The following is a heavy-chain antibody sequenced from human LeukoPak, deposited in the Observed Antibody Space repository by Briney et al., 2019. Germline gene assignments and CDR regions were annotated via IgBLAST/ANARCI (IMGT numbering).Heavy chain of an antibody. CDR3: ARDNSFENFDP. Sequence: GASVKVSCEASGYSFTTSHMHWVRQAPGQGLEWMGTITGNGASRSFAQKFQGRLTMTRDMSTSTVYMEMSGLTSDDTAVYYRARDNSFENFDPWGQGTLVILSS. CDR1: GYSFTTSH. V-gene: IGHV1-46*01. D-gene: IGHD4-23*01. CDR2: ITGNGASR. J-gene: IGHJ5*02.